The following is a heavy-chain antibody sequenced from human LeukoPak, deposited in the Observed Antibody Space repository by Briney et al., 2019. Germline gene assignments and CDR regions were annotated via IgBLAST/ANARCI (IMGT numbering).Heavy chain of an antibody. CDR3: ARYNWNTWFDP. CDR2: IYYSGST. CDR1: GDSNSGNY. D-gene: IGHD1-1*01. Sequence: SETLSLTCTVSGDSNSGNYWSWIRQPPGKGLEWIGYIYYSGSTNYNPSLKSRVTMSVDTSKNQFSLNLSSVTAADTAVYYCARYNWNTWFDPWGQGALVTVSS. V-gene: IGHV4-59*01. J-gene: IGHJ5*02.